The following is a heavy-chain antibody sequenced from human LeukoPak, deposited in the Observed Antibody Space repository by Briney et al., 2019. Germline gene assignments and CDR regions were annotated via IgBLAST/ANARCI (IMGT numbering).Heavy chain of an antibody. CDR3: ARDAHIVVVPAAWFDP. D-gene: IGHD2-2*01. CDR1: GYTFTSYA. Sequence: ASVKVSCKASGYTFTSYAMHCVRQAPGQRLEWMGWINAGNGNTKYSQKFQGRVNITRDTSASTAYMELSGLRSEDTAVNYCARDAHIVVVPAAWFDPWGQGTLVTVSS. J-gene: IGHJ5*02. V-gene: IGHV1-3*01. CDR2: INAGNGNT.